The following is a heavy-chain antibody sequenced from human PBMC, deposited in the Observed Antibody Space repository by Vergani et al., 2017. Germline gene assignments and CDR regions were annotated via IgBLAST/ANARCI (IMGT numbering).Heavy chain of an antibody. V-gene: IGHV3-23*04. D-gene: IGHD3-9*01. Sequence: EVQLVESGGGLVQPGGSLRLSCAASGFTFSSYWMNWVRQAPGKGLEWVSGISCSGVSPYYTDSVKGRFTISRDNSKNTVFLQMNNLRTEDTAIYYCAKQYFVSGDNLFDYWGQGTLVTVSS. CDR1: GFTFSSYW. CDR3: AKQYFVSGDNLFDY. CDR2: ISCSGVSP. J-gene: IGHJ4*02.